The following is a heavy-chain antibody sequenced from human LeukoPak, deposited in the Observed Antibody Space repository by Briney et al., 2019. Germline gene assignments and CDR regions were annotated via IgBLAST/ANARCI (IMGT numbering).Heavy chain of an antibody. CDR3: ARWLQLDDAFDI. V-gene: IGHV4-61*01. D-gene: IGHD5-24*01. J-gene: IGHJ3*02. CDR1: GGSVSSGSYH. CDR2: IYYSGST. Sequence: SETLSLTCTVSGGSVSSGSYHWSWSRQPPGKGLEWLGHIYYSGSTNYNPSLKSRVTISVDTSKNQFSLKLSSVTAADTAIYYCARWLQLDDAFDIWGQGTMVIVSS.